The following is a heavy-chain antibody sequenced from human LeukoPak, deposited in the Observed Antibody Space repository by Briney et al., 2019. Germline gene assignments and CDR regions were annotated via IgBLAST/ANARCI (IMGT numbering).Heavy chain of an antibody. CDR3: ARGGPLYNWNYDPFDY. J-gene: IGHJ4*02. CDR1: GGSISGYH. CDR2: VYYRGIT. D-gene: IGHD1-7*01. V-gene: IGHV4-59*01. Sequence: SETLSLTCIVSGGSISGYHWSWIRQPPGKGLEWIGYVYYRGITNYNPSLKSRVTISVDTSKNQFSLKLSSVTAADTAVYYCARGGPLYNWNYDPFDYWGQGTLVTVSS.